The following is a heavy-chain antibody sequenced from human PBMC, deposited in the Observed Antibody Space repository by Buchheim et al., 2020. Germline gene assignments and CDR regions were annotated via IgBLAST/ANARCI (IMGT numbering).Heavy chain of an antibody. CDR3: ARDLWNTCFDY. CDR1: GFTLSNYW. D-gene: IGHD1-1*01. Sequence: EVQLVESGGGLVQPGGSLRLSCAASGFTLSNYWMSWVRQAPGKGLEWVANIFRDGSKKDYVASVKGRFTISRDHSNNTLFLQMDSLRVEDTAVYYCARDLWNTCFDYWGQGTL. J-gene: IGHJ4*02. CDR2: IFRDGSKK. V-gene: IGHV3-7*01.